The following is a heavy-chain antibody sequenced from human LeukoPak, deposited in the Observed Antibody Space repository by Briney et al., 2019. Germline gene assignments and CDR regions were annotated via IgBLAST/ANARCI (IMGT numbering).Heavy chain of an antibody. J-gene: IGHJ6*04. Sequence: ASVKVSCKASGYTFTGYYMHWVRQAPGQGLEWMGWINPNSGGTNYAQKFQGRVTMTRDTSISTAYMELSRLRSDDTAVYYCARNYDFWSGYPDVWGKGTTVTVSS. CDR3: ARNYDFWSGYPDV. CDR1: GYTFTGYY. CDR2: INPNSGGT. V-gene: IGHV1-2*02. D-gene: IGHD3-3*01.